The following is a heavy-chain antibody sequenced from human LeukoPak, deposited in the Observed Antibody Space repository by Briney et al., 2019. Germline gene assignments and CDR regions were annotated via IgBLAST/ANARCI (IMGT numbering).Heavy chain of an antibody. CDR3: VRRTTLIGVAGTWPLDY. Sequence: GGSLRLSCAASGFTLSDYSMKWVRQAPGRGLEWGSSISRASRYKYYGDSVESRCTTSTDKAQTSLYLQMNSLRAEDTAVYYCVRRTTLIGVAGTWPLDYWGLGTLVIVSS. D-gene: IGHD6-19*01. V-gene: IGHV3-21*01. CDR2: ISRASRYK. J-gene: IGHJ4*02. CDR1: GFTLSDYS.